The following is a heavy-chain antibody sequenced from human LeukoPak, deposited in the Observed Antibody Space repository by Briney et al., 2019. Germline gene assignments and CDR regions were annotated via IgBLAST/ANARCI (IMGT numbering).Heavy chain of an antibody. CDR3: ARDAAYGYDRFDS. J-gene: IGHJ4*02. D-gene: IGHD5-18*01. CDR1: GFTFSSYS. Sequence: GGSLRLSCAASGFTFSSYSMNWVRQAPGKGLEWVANIKEDGSDKNYVDSVKGRFTISRDNAKNSLSLQMNSLRAEDTAVYYCARDAAYGYDRFDSWGQGTQVTVSS. CDR2: IKEDGSDK. V-gene: IGHV3-7*01.